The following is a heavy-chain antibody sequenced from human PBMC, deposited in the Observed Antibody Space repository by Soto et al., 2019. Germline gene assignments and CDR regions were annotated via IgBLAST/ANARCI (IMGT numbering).Heavy chain of an antibody. CDR1: GFSLSTSGVG. D-gene: IGHD4-17*01. Sequence: QITLKESGPTLVKPTQTLTLTCTFSGFSLSTSGVGVGWIRQPPGKALEWLALIYWDDDKRYSPSLKSRLTITKDTSKHQVVLTMTNMDPVDTATYYCAHSDYGDYRGRGAFDYWGQGTLVTVSS. CDR2: IYWDDDK. V-gene: IGHV2-5*02. CDR3: AHSDYGDYRGRGAFDY. J-gene: IGHJ4*02.